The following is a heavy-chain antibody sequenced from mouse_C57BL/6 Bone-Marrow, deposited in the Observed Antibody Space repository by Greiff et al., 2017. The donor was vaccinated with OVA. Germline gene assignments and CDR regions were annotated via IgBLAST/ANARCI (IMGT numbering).Heavy chain of an antibody. CDR1: GYAFSSSW. Sequence: QVQLQQSGPELVKPGASVKISCKASGYAFSSSWMNWVKQRPGKGLEWIGRIYPGDGDTNYNGKFKGKATLTADKSSSPAYMHLSSLTSEDSAVYCCASPITTVVAGDFWGQGTTLTVSS. CDR2: IYPGDGDT. J-gene: IGHJ2*01. V-gene: IGHV1-82*01. D-gene: IGHD1-1*01. CDR3: ASPITTVVAGDF.